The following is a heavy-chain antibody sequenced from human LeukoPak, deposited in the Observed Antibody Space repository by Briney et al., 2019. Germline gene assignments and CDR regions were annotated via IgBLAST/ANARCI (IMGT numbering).Heavy chain of an antibody. CDR3: AKIWAPSNFDY. J-gene: IGHJ4*02. V-gene: IGHV3-30*18. CDR2: ISYDGSNK. D-gene: IGHD7-27*01. Sequence: GGSLRLSCAASGSTFSSYGMHWVRQAPGKGLEWVAVISYDGSNKYYADSVKGRFTISRDNSKNTLYLQMNSLRAEDTAVYYCAKIWAPSNFDYWGQGTLVTVSS. CDR1: GSTFSSYG.